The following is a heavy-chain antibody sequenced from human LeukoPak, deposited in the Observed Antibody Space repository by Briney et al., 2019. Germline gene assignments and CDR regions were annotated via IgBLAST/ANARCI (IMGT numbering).Heavy chain of an antibody. CDR1: GFTFSSYW. D-gene: IGHD6-13*01. J-gene: IGHJ4*02. CDR2: IKQDGSEK. V-gene: IGHV3-7*01. Sequence: GGSLRLSCAASGFTFSSYWMSWVRQAPGKGLEWVANIKQDGSEKYYVDSVKGRFTISRDNAKNSLYVQMNGLRVEDAAEYYCARGGRYSSAWYGRVFEYWGQGVLVTVSS. CDR3: ARGGRYSSAWYGRVFEY.